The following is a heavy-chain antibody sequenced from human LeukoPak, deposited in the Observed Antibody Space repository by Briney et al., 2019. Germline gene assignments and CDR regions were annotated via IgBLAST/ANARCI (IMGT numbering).Heavy chain of an antibody. CDR1: GFTFSSYG. V-gene: IGHV3-23*01. Sequence: GTLRLSCAASGFTFSSYGMSWVRQAPGKGLEWVSAISGSGGSTYYADSVKGRFTISRDNAMNSLYLQMNSLRAEDTAVYFCARSGYSSTWYLQNFELDYWGQGTLVTVSS. CDR2: ISGSGGST. CDR3: ARSGYSSTWYLQNFELDY. D-gene: IGHD2-2*01. J-gene: IGHJ4*02.